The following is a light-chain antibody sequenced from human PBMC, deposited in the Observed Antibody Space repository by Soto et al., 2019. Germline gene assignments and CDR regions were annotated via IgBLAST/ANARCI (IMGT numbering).Light chain of an antibody. Sequence: EIVLTQSPGTLSLSPGERATLSCRASQSVSSSYLAWYQQKPGQAPRLLIFGASGRATGVPARFSGSGSGTDFALTISRLEPEDFAVYYCQQYGSSQWTFGQGTKVEIK. J-gene: IGKJ1*01. V-gene: IGKV3-20*01. CDR3: QQYGSSQWT. CDR1: QSVSSSY. CDR2: GAS.